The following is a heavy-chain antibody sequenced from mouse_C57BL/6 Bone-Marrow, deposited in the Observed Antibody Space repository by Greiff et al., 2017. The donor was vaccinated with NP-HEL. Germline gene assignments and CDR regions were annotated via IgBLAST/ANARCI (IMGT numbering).Heavy chain of an antibody. Sequence: EVQRVESGGGLVKPGGSLKLSCAASGFTFSSYAMSWVRQTPEKRLEWVATISDGGSYTYYPDNVKGRFTISRDNAKNNLYLQMSHLKSEDTAMYYCAREWGAWFAYWGQGTLVTVSA. CDR3: AREWGAWFAY. CDR2: ISDGGSYT. V-gene: IGHV5-4*01. J-gene: IGHJ3*01. CDR1: GFTFSSYA.